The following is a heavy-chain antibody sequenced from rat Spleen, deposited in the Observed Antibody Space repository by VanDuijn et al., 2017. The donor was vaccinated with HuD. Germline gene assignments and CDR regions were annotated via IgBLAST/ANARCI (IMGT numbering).Heavy chain of an antibody. CDR3: AGLHWFAY. CDR2: INSAGST. Sequence: EVQLQESGPGLVKPSQSLSLTCSVTGYSITSSYRWNWIRKFPGNKLEWMGYINSAGSTNYNPSLKSRISITRETSKNKFFLQVNSVTTEDTATYYCAGLHWFAYWGQGTLATVSS. J-gene: IGHJ3*01. CDR1: GYSITSSYR. V-gene: IGHV3-3*01.